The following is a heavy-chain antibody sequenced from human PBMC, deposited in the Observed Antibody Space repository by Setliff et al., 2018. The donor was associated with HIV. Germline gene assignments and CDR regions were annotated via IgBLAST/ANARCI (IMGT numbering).Heavy chain of an antibody. CDR3: ARGLVGGSDYWYFEL. V-gene: IGHV4-31*03. J-gene: IGHJ2*01. CDR1: GGSISSSGHY. Sequence: SETLSLTCNVSGGSISSSGHYWSWIRQHPDKGLEWMAYITYSGSRYYRPSLKSRLTISVGTSKNQFSLKLNSVTAADTAVYYCARGLVGGSDYWYFELWG. CDR2: ITYSGSR. D-gene: IGHD3-16*01.